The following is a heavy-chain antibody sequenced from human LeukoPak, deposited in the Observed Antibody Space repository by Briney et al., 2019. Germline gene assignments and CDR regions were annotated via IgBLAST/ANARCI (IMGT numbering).Heavy chain of an antibody. J-gene: IGHJ4*02. D-gene: IGHD3-22*01. CDR3: ARDDYDSSGYYIS. CDR2: ISSSSPYT. CDR1: GFSFSDYH. Sequence: GGSLRLSCAASGFSFSDYHMSWIRQAPGKGLEWVSYISSSSPYTNYADSVRGRFTISRDNAKNSLYLQMNSLRAEDTAVYYCARDDYDSSGYYISWGQGTLVTVSS. V-gene: IGHV3-11*05.